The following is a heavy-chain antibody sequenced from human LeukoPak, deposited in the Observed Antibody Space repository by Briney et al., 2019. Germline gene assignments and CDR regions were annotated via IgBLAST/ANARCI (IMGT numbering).Heavy chain of an antibody. D-gene: IGHD2-21*02. V-gene: IGHV3-21*01. CDR1: GIIFSNYY. J-gene: IGHJ4*02. Sequence: GGSLILSCAASGIIFSNYYMTWVRQSPGKGLEWVSSIDSRSKYIHDIDSVKGRFTISRDNAKNSLYLQMNNLRAEDTAVYYCATFDGLTAISYWGQGSLVTVSS. CDR3: ATFDGLTAISY. CDR2: IDSRSKYI.